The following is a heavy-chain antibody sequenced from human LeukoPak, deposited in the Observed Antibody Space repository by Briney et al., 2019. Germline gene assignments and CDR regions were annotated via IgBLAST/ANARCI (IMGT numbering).Heavy chain of an antibody. D-gene: IGHD3-10*01. CDR3: AKAIGSYYLFDY. J-gene: IGHJ4*02. CDR1: GFTFSSYA. CDR2: ISGSGGST. V-gene: IGHV3-23*01. Sequence: PGGSLRLSCAGSGFTFSSYAMNWVRQAPGKGLEWVSVISGSGGSTYYADSVKGRFTISRDNSKNTLYLQMNSLRAEDTAVYYCAKAIGSYYLFDYWGQGTLVTVSS.